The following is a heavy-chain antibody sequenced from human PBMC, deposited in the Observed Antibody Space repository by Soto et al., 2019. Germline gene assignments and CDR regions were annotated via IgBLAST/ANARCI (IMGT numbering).Heavy chain of an antibody. J-gene: IGHJ5*02. CDR3: ARDVETSMDGLNYFDP. D-gene: IGHD5-18*01. V-gene: IGHV3-21*01. Sequence: GGSLRLSCAASGFTVISYSMNWVRQAPGKGLEWVSSFSSSPSYIYYADSVKGRFTVSRDNAKNSLFLQMDSLRAEDTAVYYCARDVETSMDGLNYFDPWGQGTLVTVAS. CDR2: FSSSPSYI. CDR1: GFTVISYS.